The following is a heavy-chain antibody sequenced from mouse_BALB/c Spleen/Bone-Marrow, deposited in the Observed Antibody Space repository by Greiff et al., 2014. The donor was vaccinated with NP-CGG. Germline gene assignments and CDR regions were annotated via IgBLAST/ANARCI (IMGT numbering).Heavy chain of an antibody. Sequence: EVKLVESGGGLVQPGGSRKLSCAASGFTFSSFGMHWVRQAPEKGLEWVAYISSGSSSIYYADTVKGRFTISRDNSKNILFLQMTSLRYEDTAYYYCERENGKGYPMDYWGQGISVTVSS. D-gene: IGHD3-1*01. V-gene: IGHV5-17*02. CDR1: GFTFSSFG. CDR3: ERENGKGYPMDY. CDR2: ISSGSSSI. J-gene: IGHJ4*01.